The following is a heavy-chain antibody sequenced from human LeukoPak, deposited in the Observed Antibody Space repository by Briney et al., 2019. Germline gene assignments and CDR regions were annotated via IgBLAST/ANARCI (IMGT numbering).Heavy chain of an antibody. J-gene: IGHJ4*02. CDR2: IGHDGADK. CDR3: ARNSDYYDYSPQSV. CDR1: GFTFSHYA. V-gene: IGHV3-30*04. Sequence: GGSLRLPCAASGFTFSHYALHWVRQAPGKGLEWVALIGHDGADKYYADSVKGRFLISRDNSKNMLFLQMNSLIIEDTAVYYCARNSDYYDYSPQSVWGQGTLVTVS. D-gene: IGHD3-22*01.